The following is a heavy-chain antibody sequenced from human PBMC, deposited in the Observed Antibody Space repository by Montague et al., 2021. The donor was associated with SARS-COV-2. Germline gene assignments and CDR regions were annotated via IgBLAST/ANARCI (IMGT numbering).Heavy chain of an antibody. J-gene: IGHJ3*02. CDR1: TEAFNGYY. Sequence: SETLSLTCAVYTEAFNGYYWTWIRQPPGKGLEWIGEVSHPGSAKHNPSLKSRVTISVDTSNNQFSVKLTSVTAADTAVYFCARRESGWLDAFDIWGRGTMVTVSS. D-gene: IGHD2-15*01. CDR2: VSHPGSA. V-gene: IGHV4-34*01. CDR3: ARRESGWLDAFDI.